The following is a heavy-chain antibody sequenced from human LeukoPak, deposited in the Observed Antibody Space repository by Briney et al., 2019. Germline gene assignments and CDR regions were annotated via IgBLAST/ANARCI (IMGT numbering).Heavy chain of an antibody. CDR2: INWNGGST. J-gene: IGHJ1*01. CDR1: GFTFDDYG. CDR3: TRGAYGFFQH. D-gene: IGHD5-12*01. Sequence: TGGSLRLSCAASGFTFDDYGMSWVRQAPGKGLEWVSGINWNGGSTGYADSVKGRFTISRDNAKNSLYLQMNSLRAEDTAVYYCTRGAYGFFQHWGQGTLVTVSS. V-gene: IGHV3-20*04.